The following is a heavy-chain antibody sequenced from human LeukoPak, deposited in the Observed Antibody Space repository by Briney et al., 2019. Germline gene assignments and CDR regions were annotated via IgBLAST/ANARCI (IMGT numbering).Heavy chain of an antibody. J-gene: IGHJ4*02. D-gene: IGHD6-19*01. CDR1: GFPFRSYA. Sequence: GGSLRLSCAASGFPFRSYAMHWVRQAPGKGLEYVSAITLDGISTYYANSVKGRFTISRDNSKNTLYLQMNSLRAEDTAVYYCARDGPVAGTPPTLNWGQGTLVTVSS. CDR2: ITLDGIST. V-gene: IGHV3-64*01. CDR3: ARDGPVAGTPPTLN.